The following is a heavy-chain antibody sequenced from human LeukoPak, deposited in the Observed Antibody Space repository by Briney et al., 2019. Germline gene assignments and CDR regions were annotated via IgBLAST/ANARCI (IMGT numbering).Heavy chain of an antibody. V-gene: IGHV3-53*01. CDR3: ARAHLDWLQNYYFDY. J-gene: IGHJ4*02. Sequence: GGSLLLSCAASGFTVSSNYMSWVRQAPGKGLEGVSVIYSGGSTYYADSVKGRFTISRDNSKNTLYLQMNSLRAEDTAVYYCARAHLDWLQNYYFDYWGQGTLVTVSS. D-gene: IGHD3-9*01. CDR2: IYSGGST. CDR1: GFTVSSNY.